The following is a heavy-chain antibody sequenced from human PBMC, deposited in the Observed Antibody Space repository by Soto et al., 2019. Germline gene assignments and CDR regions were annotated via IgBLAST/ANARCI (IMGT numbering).Heavy chain of an antibody. V-gene: IGHV1-46*01. CDR3: AREYYFGSGRPTDYYYYGLDV. J-gene: IGHJ6*02. CDR1: GYTFTSYN. D-gene: IGHD3-10*01. CDR2: INPSGAST. Sequence: VASVKVSCKASGYTFTSYNMHWVRQAPGQGLEWMGIINPSGASTSYTQKLQGRVTMTRDTSTSTVYMELSSLRSEDTAVYYCAREYYFGSGRPTDYYYYGLDVWGQGTTVTVSS.